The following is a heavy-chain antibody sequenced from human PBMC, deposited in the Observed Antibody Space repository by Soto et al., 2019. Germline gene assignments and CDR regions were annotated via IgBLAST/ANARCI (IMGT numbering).Heavy chain of an antibody. V-gene: IGHV1-69*12. J-gene: IGHJ4*02. D-gene: IGHD4-17*01. CDR3: ARDKRRGMTTVPVSFDY. Sequence: QVQLVQSGAEVKKPGSSVKVSCKASGGTFSSYAISWVRQAPGQGLEWMGGIIPIFGTANYAQKFQGRVTITADEATSTAYMELSSLRSEDTAVYYCARDKRRGMTTVPVSFDYWGQGTLVTVSS. CDR1: GGTFSSYA. CDR2: IIPIFGTA.